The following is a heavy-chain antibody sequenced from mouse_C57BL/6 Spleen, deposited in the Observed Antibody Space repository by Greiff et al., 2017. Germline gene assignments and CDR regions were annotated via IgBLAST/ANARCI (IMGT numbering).Heavy chain of an antibody. Sequence: EVQLVESGPGLVKPSQSLSLTCSVTGYSITSGYYWNWIRQFPGNKLEWMGYISYDGSNNYNPSLKNRNSITRDTSKNQFFLKWKSVTTEDTATFYCARGAWFAYWGQGTLVTVSA. J-gene: IGHJ3*01. V-gene: IGHV3-6*01. CDR1: GYSITSGYY. CDR3: ARGAWFAY. CDR2: ISYDGSN.